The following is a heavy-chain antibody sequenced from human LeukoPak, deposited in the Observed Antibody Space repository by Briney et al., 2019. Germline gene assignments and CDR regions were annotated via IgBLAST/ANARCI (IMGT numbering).Heavy chain of an antibody. J-gene: IGHJ4*02. CDR2: INHGGST. CDR1: GGSISGSSYY. Sequence: SETLSLTCTVSGGSISGSSYYWGWIRQPPGKGLEWIGEINHGGSTNYNPSLKSRVTISIDTSRNQFSLKLSSVTAADAAVYYCARDTRSYDTSGYYYFDYWGQGALVTVSS. V-gene: IGHV4-39*07. D-gene: IGHD3-22*01. CDR3: ARDTRSYDTSGYYYFDY.